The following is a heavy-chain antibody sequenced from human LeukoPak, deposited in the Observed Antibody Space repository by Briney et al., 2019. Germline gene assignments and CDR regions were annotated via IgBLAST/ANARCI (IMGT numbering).Heavy chain of an antibody. CDR3: ARSLGRTSHASY. J-gene: IGHJ4*02. D-gene: IGHD2-2*01. CDR2: ISSSGSTI. V-gene: IGHV3-48*03. CDR1: GFTFSSYE. Sequence: GGSLRLSCAASGFTFSSYEMNWVRQAPGKGLEWVSYISSSGSTIYYADSVKGRFTISRDNAKNSLYLQMNSLRAEDTAVYYCARSLGRTSHASYWGQATLVTVCS.